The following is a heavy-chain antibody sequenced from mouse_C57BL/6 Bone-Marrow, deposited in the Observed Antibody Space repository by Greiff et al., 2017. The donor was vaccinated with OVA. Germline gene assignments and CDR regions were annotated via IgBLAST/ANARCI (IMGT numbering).Heavy chain of an antibody. Sequence: QVQLQQPGAELVRPGTSVKLSCKASGYTFTSYWMHWVKQRPGQGLEWIGVIDPSDSYTNYNQKFKGKATLTVDTSSSTAYMQLSSLTSEDSAVSYCARSDFPCAMDYWGQGTSVTVSS. CDR2: IDPSDSYT. J-gene: IGHJ4*01. CDR3: ARSDFPCAMDY. V-gene: IGHV1-59*01. CDR1: GYTFTSYW.